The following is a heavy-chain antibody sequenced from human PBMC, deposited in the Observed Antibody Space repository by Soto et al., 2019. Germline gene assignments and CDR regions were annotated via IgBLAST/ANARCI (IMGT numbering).Heavy chain of an antibody. CDR2: IIPIFGTA. CDR1: GGTFSSYA. CDR3: ASVSWRIEARPQRDNWFDP. V-gene: IGHV1-69*01. Sequence: QVQLVQSGAEVKKPGSSVKVSCKASGGTFSSYAISWVRQAPGQGLEWMGGIIPIFGTANYAQKFQGRVTITADESTSTASMGLRSLRSEDTAVYYCASVSWRIEARPQRDNWFDPCGEGTLVTVSS. J-gene: IGHJ5*02. D-gene: IGHD6-6*01.